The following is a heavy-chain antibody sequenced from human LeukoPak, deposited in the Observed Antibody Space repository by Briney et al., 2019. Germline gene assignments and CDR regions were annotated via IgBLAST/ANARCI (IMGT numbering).Heavy chain of an antibody. CDR2: MNPNSGNT. J-gene: IGHJ3*01. CDR1: GYTFTSYY. CDR3: ARLSLLLPDAF. Sequence: ASVKVSCKASGYTFTSYYMHWVRQAPGQGLEWMGWMNPNSGNTAYVQKFQGRVTMTRTTSINTAYMELSGLRSADTAVYYCARLSLLLPDAFWGQGTMVTVSS. V-gene: IGHV1-8*02. D-gene: IGHD1-26*01.